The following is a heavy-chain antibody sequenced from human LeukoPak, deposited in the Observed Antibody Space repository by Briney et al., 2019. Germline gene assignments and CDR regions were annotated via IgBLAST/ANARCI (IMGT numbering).Heavy chain of an antibody. Sequence: GGSLRLSCAASGFTFSSYSVNWVRQAPGKGLEWVSSISSSSSYIYYADSVKGRFTISRDNAKNSLYLQMNSLRAEDTAVYYCAGGGEDFWSGYWGSYYYMDVWGKGTTVTVSS. D-gene: IGHD3-3*01. CDR2: ISSSSSYI. CDR3: AGGGEDFWSGYWGSYYYMDV. J-gene: IGHJ6*03. V-gene: IGHV3-21*01. CDR1: GFTFSSYS.